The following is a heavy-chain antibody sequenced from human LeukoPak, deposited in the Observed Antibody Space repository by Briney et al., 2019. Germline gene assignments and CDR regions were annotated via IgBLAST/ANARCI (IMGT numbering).Heavy chain of an antibody. CDR2: IIPIFGTA. Sequence: GASVKVSCKASGGTFSSYAISWVRQAPGQGLEWMGGIIPIFGTANYVQKFQGRVTITADKSTSTAYMELSSLRSEDTAVYYCASTSSGWKMFDPWGQGTLVTVSS. D-gene: IGHD6-19*01. V-gene: IGHV1-69*06. CDR1: GGTFSSYA. CDR3: ASTSSGWKMFDP. J-gene: IGHJ5*02.